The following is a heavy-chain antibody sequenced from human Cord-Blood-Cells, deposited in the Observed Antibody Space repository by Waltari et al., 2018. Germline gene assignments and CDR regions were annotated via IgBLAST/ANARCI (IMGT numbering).Heavy chain of an antibody. CDR2: ISYDGSNK. V-gene: IGHV3-30-3*01. J-gene: IGHJ6*02. CDR3: AGDLEYSSSWASYYYYGMDV. D-gene: IGHD6-6*01. Sequence: FTFSSYAMHWVRQAAGKGLEWVAVISYDGSNKYYADPVKGRFTISRDNYKNTLYLQMNSLRAEDTAVYYCAGDLEYSSSWASYYYYGMDVWGQGTTVTVSS. CDR1: FTFSSYA.